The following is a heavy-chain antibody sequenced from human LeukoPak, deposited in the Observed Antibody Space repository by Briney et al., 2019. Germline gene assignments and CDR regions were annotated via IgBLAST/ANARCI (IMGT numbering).Heavy chain of an antibody. V-gene: IGHV3-53*01. D-gene: IGHD3-10*01. Sequence: PGGSLRLSCAASGFTVSSNYMSWVRQAPGKGLEWVSVIYSGGSTYYADSVKDRFTISRDNSKNTLYLQMNSLRAEDTAVYYCASMYGSGSYYFDYWGQGTLVTVSS. CDR1: GFTVSSNY. J-gene: IGHJ4*02. CDR3: ASMYGSGSYYFDY. CDR2: IYSGGST.